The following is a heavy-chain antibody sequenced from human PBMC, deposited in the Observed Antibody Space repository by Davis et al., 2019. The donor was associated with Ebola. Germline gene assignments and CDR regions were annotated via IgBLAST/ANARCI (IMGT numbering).Heavy chain of an antibody. CDR1: GYTFTSYG. Sequence: SVKVSCKASGYTFTSYGISWVRQAPGQGLEWMGGIIPILGIANYAQKFQGRVTITADESTSTAYMELSSLRSEDTAVYYCVGGYDPPRANYYYGMDVWGQGTTVTVSS. J-gene: IGHJ6*02. V-gene: IGHV1-69*10. CDR2: IIPILGIA. D-gene: IGHD5-12*01. CDR3: VGGYDPPRANYYYGMDV.